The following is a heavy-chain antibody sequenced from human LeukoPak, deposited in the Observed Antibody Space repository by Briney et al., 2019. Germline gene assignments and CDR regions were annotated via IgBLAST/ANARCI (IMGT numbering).Heavy chain of an antibody. J-gene: IGHJ4*02. V-gene: IGHV3-33*01. CDR2: IWYDGSNK. D-gene: IGHD3-3*01. Sequence: SGRSLRLSCAASGFSSSNYGMHRVRQAPGKGLEWVAIIWYDGSNKYYADSVKGRFTISRDNSKNTLYLQMNSLRAEDTALYYCAAGVYFFDYWGQGTLVTVSS. CDR1: GFSSSNYG. CDR3: AAGVYFFDY.